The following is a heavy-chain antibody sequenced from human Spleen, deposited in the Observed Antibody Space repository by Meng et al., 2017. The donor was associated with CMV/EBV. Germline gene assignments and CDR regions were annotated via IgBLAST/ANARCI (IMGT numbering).Heavy chain of an antibody. J-gene: IGHJ5*01. V-gene: IGHV3-23*01. CDR3: AKGPQSIQINWFDS. CDR2: VSGSGGST. CDR1: GFTFSSIA. Sequence: GGSLRLSCAASGFTFSSIAISWVRQATGRGLEWVSSVSGSGGSTFYADSVKGRFTISRDNSKNTVFLQMNSLRVEDTALYYCAKGPQSIQINWFDSWGQGTLVTVSS.